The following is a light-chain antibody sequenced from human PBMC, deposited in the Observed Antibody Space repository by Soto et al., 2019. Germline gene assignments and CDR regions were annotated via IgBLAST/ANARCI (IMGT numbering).Light chain of an antibody. Sequence: EKVMTQSPATLSVSPGERETLSCRASQSVSSNLAWYQQKPGQAPRLLIYDASTRATGIPARFSGSGSGTEFTLTISSLLSEDLAVYYCQQYDDWPETFGQGTRV. CDR3: QQYDDWPET. CDR2: DAS. V-gene: IGKV3-15*01. CDR1: QSVSSN. J-gene: IGKJ1*01.